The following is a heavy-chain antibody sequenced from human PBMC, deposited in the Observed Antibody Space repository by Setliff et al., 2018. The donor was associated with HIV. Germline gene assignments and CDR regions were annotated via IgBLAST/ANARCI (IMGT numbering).Heavy chain of an antibody. V-gene: IGHV4-39*01. CDR2: IYYSGST. CDR1: GGSISSSSYY. Sequence: SETLSLTCTVSGGSISSSSYYWGWIRQPPGKGLEWIGSIYYSGSTYYNPALKSRVTISVDTSKNQFSLKLSSVTAADTAVYYCARLSKSIAVAGLDYWGQGTLVTVSS. CDR3: ARLSKSIAVAGLDY. J-gene: IGHJ4*02. D-gene: IGHD6-19*01.